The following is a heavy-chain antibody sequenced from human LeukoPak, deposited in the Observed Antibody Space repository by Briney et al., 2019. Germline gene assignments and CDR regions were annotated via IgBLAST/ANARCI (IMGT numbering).Heavy chain of an antibody. V-gene: IGHV4-34*01. Sequence: SETLSLTCSVYGGSFSGHYWSWILQSLGKGLEWIGEINHSGSTNYNPSLKSRVAISVDTSKNQFSLKLRSVTAADTAVYYCTRGPLWVKERLFDPWGQGTLVTVSS. CDR2: INHSGST. J-gene: IGHJ5*02. CDR3: TRGPLWVKERLFDP. CDR1: GGSFSGHY. D-gene: IGHD3-16*01.